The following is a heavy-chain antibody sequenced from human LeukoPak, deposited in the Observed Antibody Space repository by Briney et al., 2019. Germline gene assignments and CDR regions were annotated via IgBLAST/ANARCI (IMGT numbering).Heavy chain of an antibody. Sequence: SETLSLTCAVYRGSFSGYYWSWLRQPPGKGLEWIGEINHSGSTNYNPSRKSRVTISVDTSKNQSSLKQSSVTAADTAVYYFARVTKLAKTYYYGSGSYYSRGFFDYWGQGTLVTVSS. CDR3: ARVTKLAKTYYYGSGSYYSRGFFDY. V-gene: IGHV4-34*01. CDR1: RGSFSGYY. J-gene: IGHJ4*02. CDR2: INHSGST. D-gene: IGHD3-10*01.